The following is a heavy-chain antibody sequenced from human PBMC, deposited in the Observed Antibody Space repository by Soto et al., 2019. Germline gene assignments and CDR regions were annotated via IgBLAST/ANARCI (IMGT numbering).Heavy chain of an antibody. Sequence: VQLVESGGGMTQPGKSLRLSCVGSGFTFSNFGMHGVRQAPGKGLEWVAGISYDGRSETYVDSVRGQFTRSRDNSKNTLSLQMISLRPEDTGVYYCAKDLDVVMVLSATRGLDVWGQGTTVTVSS. J-gene: IGHJ6*02. V-gene: IGHV3-30*18. CDR1: GFTFSNFG. D-gene: IGHD2-15*01. CDR3: AKDLDVVMVLSATRGLDV. CDR2: ISYDGRSE.